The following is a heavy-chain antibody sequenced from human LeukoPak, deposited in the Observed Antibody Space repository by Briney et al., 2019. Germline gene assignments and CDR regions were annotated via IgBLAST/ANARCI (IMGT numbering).Heavy chain of an antibody. CDR3: AKLTSCSCGSCSYYFDY. Sequence: GGSLRLSCAASGFTFSSYAMSWVRQAPGRGLEWVSAISGSGGSTYYADSVKGRFTISRDNSKNTLYLQMNSLRAEDTAVYYCAKLTSCSCGSCSYYFDYWGQGTLVTVSS. V-gene: IGHV3-23*01. CDR1: GFTFSSYA. D-gene: IGHD2-15*01. CDR2: ISGSGGST. J-gene: IGHJ4*02.